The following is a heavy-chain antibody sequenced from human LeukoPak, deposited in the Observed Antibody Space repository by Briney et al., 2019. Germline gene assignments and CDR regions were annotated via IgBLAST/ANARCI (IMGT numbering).Heavy chain of an antibody. CDR1: GGSISSYY. D-gene: IGHD3-22*01. CDR2: IYYSGST. V-gene: IGHV4-59*01. Sequence: SESLSLTCTVSGGSISSYYWTWIRQPPGKGLEWIGYIYYSGSTNYNPSLKSRVTISVDTSKNQFSLKLSSVTAADTAVYYCARDDSCGHYYVFDHWGKGTLVTVSS. CDR3: ARDDSCGHYYVFDH. J-gene: IGHJ4*02.